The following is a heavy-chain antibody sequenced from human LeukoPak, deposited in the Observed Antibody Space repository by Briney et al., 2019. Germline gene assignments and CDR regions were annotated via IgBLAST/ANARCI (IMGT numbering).Heavy chain of an antibody. CDR2: IYYSGST. CDR3: ARGRPYSGGYHLDY. J-gene: IGHJ4*02. Sequence: SETLSLTCTVSGVSISSSSYYWGWIRQPPGKGLEWIGNIYYSGSTYYNPSLKSRVTMSVDTSKNQFFLKLNSVTAADTAVYYCARGRPYSGGYHLDYWGQGTLVTVSP. CDR1: GVSISSSSYY. V-gene: IGHV4-39*01. D-gene: IGHD1-26*01.